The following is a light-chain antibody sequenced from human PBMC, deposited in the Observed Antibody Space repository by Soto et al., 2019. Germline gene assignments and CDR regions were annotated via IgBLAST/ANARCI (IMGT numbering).Light chain of an antibody. CDR2: EVN. CDR3: TSYRSAYTLV. V-gene: IGLV2-14*01. CDR1: SSDVGGYNY. Sequence: QSALTQPASVSGSPGQSITISCTGTSSDVGGYNYVSWYQQHPGKAPKLMIYEVNIRPSGVSNRFSGSKSGNTASLTISGLQAEDESDYYCTSYRSAYTLVFGGGTKLTVL. J-gene: IGLJ3*02.